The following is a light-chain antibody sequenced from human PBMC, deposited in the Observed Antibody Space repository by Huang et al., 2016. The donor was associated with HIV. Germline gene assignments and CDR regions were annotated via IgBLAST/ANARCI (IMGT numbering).Light chain of an antibody. V-gene: IGKV2-40*01. CDR2: TLS. J-gene: IGKJ4*02. CDR1: QSLLASDDRNTY. Sequence: DIVMTQTPLSLPVTPGEPASISCRSSQSLLASDDRNTYVDWYLQKLGQSPQVLIHTLSNRADGVPDRFSGSGSGTDFTLKISRVEAEDVRVYYCMQRKAFALTFGGGTKVEIK. CDR3: MQRKAFALT.